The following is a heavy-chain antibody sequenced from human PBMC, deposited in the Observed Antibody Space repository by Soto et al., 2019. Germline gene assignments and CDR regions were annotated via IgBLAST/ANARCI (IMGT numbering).Heavy chain of an antibody. V-gene: IGHV3-48*03. Sequence: EVQLVESGGGLVQPGGSLRLSCAASGFTLNNYEMNWVRQAPGRGLEWVSYISNSGNTIYYADSVKGRFTNSRDNAKNSLYLQMNSLRAEDTAVYYCVTRVVVMILIDAFDIWGQGTMVTVSS. D-gene: IGHD2-2*01. CDR1: GFTLNNYE. J-gene: IGHJ3*02. CDR3: VTRVVVMILIDAFDI. CDR2: ISNSGNTI.